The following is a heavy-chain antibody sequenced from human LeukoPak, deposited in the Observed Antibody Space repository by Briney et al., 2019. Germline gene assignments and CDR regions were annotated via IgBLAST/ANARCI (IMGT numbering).Heavy chain of an antibody. D-gene: IGHD6-19*01. CDR2: ISSNGGNT. Sequence: GGSLRLSCAASGFTFSSYAMSWVRQAPGKGLEYVSAISSNGGNTYYASSVKGRFTISRDNSKNTLYLQMGSLRAEDTAVYYCARESSGLAVAGRRGAFDIWGQGTMVTVSS. CDR3: ARESSGLAVAGRRGAFDI. CDR1: GFTFSSYA. V-gene: IGHV3-64*01. J-gene: IGHJ3*02.